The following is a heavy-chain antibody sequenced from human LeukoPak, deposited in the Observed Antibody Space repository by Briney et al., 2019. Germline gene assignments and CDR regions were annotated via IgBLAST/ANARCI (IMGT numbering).Heavy chain of an antibody. CDR3: ALLSITIFRVVPGYFDY. J-gene: IGHJ4*02. D-gene: IGHD3-3*01. Sequence: GESLKISCKGSGYSFTSYWIGWVRQMPGKGLEWMGIIYPGDSDTRYSPSFQGQVTISADKSISTAYLQWSSLKASDTAMYYCALLSITIFRVVPGYFDYWGQGTLVTVSS. CDR1: GYSFTSYW. CDR2: IYPGDSDT. V-gene: IGHV5-51*01.